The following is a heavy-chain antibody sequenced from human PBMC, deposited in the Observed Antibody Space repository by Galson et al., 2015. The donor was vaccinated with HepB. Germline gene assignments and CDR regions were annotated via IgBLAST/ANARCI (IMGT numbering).Heavy chain of an antibody. CDR1: GFTFSACW. Sequence: SLRLSCAASGFTFSACWMHWVRQAPGKGLVWVSRINSDGSSTTYADSVKDRFTISRDNAKNTLYLQVNSLRAEDTAVYYCARGRTGRDMDVWGQGTTVTVSS. V-gene: IGHV3-74*01. CDR3: ARGRTGRDMDV. J-gene: IGHJ6*02. CDR2: INSDGSST.